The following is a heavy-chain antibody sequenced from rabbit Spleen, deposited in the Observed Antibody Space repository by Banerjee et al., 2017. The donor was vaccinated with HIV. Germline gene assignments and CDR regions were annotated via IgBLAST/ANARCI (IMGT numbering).Heavy chain of an antibody. Sequence: QSLEESGGDLVKPGASLTLTCTASGIDFSNYHYMWWVRQAPGKGLEWIACIDVGSSGSTWYASWVNGRFTISKPSSTTVTLQMTSLTAADTATYFCARDSGSAGYGSANLWGPGTLVTVS. CDR3: ARDSGSAGYGSANL. CDR2: IDVGSSGST. J-gene: IGHJ4*01. D-gene: IGHD7-1*01. CDR1: GIDFSNYHY. V-gene: IGHV1S40*01.